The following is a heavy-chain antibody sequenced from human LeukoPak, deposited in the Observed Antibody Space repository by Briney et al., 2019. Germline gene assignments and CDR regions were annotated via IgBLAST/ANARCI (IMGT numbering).Heavy chain of an antibody. J-gene: IGHJ4*02. V-gene: IGHV3-48*04. CDR2: ISSSSSTI. CDR1: GFTFSSYS. CDR3: ASQWLVPRDY. D-gene: IGHD6-19*01. Sequence: GGSLRLSCAASGFTFSSYSMNWVRQAPGKGLEWVSYISSSSSTIYYADSVKGRFTISRDNAKNSLYLQMNSLRAEDTAVYYCASQWLVPRDYWGQGTLVTVSS.